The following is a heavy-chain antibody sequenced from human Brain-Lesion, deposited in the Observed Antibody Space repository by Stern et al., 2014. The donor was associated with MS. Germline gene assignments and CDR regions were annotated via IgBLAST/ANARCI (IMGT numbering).Heavy chain of an antibody. CDR3: ARDITGSSAYFAY. Sequence: EVQLEESGGDLVQPGRSLRLSCAAFGFTFDDYDMHWVRQAPGKGLEWVAGISWNSGTIGYADSVKGRFTTSRDNAYSSLYLQMNSLRPEDTALYYCARDITGSSAYFAYWGQGTLVTVSS. D-gene: IGHD1-14*01. V-gene: IGHV3-9*01. CDR1: GFTFDDYD. CDR2: ISWNSGTI. J-gene: IGHJ4*02.